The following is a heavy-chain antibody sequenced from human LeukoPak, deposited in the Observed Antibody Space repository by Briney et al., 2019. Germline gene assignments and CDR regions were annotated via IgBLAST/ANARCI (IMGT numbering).Heavy chain of an antibody. D-gene: IGHD3-3*01. CDR2: ISGSGGST. V-gene: IGHV3-23*01. Sequence: GGSLRLSCAASGFTFSSYAMSWVRQAPGKGLEWVSAISGSGGSTYYADSVKGRFTISRDNSKNTLYLQMNSLRAEDTAVYYCAKGGLLRFLEWSHAREFDYWGQGTLVTVSS. J-gene: IGHJ4*02. CDR3: AKGGLLRFLEWSHAREFDY. CDR1: GFTFSSYA.